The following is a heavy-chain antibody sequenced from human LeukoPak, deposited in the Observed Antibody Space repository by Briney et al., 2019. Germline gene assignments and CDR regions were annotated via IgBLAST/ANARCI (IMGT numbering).Heavy chain of an antibody. D-gene: IGHD2-15*01. CDR2: IIPIFGTA. CDR3: ARDGEGYCSGGSCPEANWFDP. J-gene: IGHJ5*02. CDR1: GGTFSSYA. V-gene: IGHV1-69*06. Sequence: SVKVSCKASGGTFSSYAISWVRQAPGQGLEWMGGIIPIFGTANYAQKFQGRVTITADKSTSTAYMELSSLRSEDTAVYYCARDGEGYCSGGSCPEANWFDPWGQGTLVTVSS.